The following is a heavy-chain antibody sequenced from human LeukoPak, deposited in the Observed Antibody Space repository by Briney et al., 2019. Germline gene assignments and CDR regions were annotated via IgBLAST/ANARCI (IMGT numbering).Heavy chain of an antibody. J-gene: IGHJ5*02. D-gene: IGHD1-26*01. V-gene: IGHV1-2*06. Sequence: ASVRVSCKASGYTFIDYDIHCVRQAPGQGLEWMGRNDPKSDGTKYAQKFQGRVTMARDMSINTAYLELSSLRPDDTAMYYCTRDENGSARNNWFDRWGQGTLVTVSS. CDR2: NDPKSDGT. CDR1: GYTFIDYD. CDR3: TRDENGSARNNWFDR.